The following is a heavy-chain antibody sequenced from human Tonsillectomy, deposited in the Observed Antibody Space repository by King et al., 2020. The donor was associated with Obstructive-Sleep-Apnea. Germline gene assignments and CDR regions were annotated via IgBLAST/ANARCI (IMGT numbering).Heavy chain of an antibody. V-gene: IGHV3-7*03. CDR2: IKQDGSEK. CDR3: AGITMVRGVIGY. J-gene: IGHJ4*02. D-gene: IGHD3-10*01. CDR1: GFTFSSYW. Sequence: VQLVESGGGLVQPGGSLRLSCAASGFTFSSYWMSWVRQAPGKGLEGVANIKQDGSEKYYVDSVGGRFTISKDNAKNSLYLQMNSLRAEYTAVYYCAGITMVRGVIGYWGQGTLVTVSS.